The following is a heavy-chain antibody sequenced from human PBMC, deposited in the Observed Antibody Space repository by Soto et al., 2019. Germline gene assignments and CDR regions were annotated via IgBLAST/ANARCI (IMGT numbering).Heavy chain of an antibody. J-gene: IGHJ4*02. V-gene: IGHV3-23*01. CDR1: GFTFSSYA. CDR2: ISGSGGST. CDR3: AKQNYDILTGYYSYFDY. Sequence: GGSLILSCAASGFTFSSYAMSWVRQAPGKGLEWVSAISGSGGSTYYADSVKGRFTISRDNSKNTLYLQMNSLRAEDTAVYYCAKQNYDILTGYYSYFDYWGQGTLVTVSS. D-gene: IGHD3-9*01.